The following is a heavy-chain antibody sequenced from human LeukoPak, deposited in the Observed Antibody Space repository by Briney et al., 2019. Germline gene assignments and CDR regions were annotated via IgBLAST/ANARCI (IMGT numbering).Heavy chain of an antibody. V-gene: IGHV3-13*04. CDR2: IGRAGDT. CDR3: TRGVPGGLDY. Sequence: GGSLRLSCAASGFTFSNYDMHWVRHAPGKGLEWVSGIGRAGDTNYAGSVKGRFTISRENAKNSLYLQMKSLRAGDTAVYYCTRGVPGGLDYWGQGTLATVSS. CDR1: GFTFSNYD. D-gene: IGHD3-16*01. J-gene: IGHJ4*02.